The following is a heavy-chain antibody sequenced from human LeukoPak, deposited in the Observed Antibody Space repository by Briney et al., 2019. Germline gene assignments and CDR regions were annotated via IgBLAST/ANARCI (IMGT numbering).Heavy chain of an antibody. V-gene: IGHV1-69*06. CDR1: GGTFSSYA. J-gene: IGHJ3*02. CDR2: IIPIFGTA. CDR3: ARGVAVAGTGAFDI. D-gene: IGHD6-19*01. Sequence: SVKVSCKASGGTFSSYAISWVRQAPGQGLEWMGGIIPIFGTANYAQKFQGGVTITADKSTSTAYMELSSLRSEDTAVYYCARGVAVAGTGAFDIWGQGTMVTVSS.